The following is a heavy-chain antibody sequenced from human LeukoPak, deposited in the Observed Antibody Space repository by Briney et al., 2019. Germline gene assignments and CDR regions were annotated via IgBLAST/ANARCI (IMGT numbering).Heavy chain of an antibody. J-gene: IGHJ5*02. V-gene: IGHV4-61*01. Sequence: PSETLSLTCTVSGGSVSSGSYYWSWIRQPPGKGLEWIGYIYYSGSTNYNPSLKSRVTISVDTSKNQFSLKLSSVTAADTAVYYCARRSTATNWFGPWGQGTLVTVSS. CDR3: ARRSTATNWFGP. CDR2: IYYSGST. CDR1: GGSVSSGSYY. D-gene: IGHD4-11*01.